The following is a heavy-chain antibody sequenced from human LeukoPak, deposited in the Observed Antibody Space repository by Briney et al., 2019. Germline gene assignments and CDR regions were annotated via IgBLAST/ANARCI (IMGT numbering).Heavy chain of an antibody. V-gene: IGHV4-59*11. CDR1: GGSISSHY. CDR3: AGQGRPGFASGY. CDR2: IYYTGST. D-gene: IGHD3-10*01. Sequence: SETLSLTCTVSGGSISSHYWNWIRQPPGKGLEWIGFIYYTGSTHYNPSLKSRVTISVDTSKSQFSLNLTSVTAADTAVYYCAGQGRPGFASGYWGQGTLVTVSS. J-gene: IGHJ4*02.